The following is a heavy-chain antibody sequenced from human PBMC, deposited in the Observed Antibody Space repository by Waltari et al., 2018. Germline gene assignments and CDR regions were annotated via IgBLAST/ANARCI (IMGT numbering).Heavy chain of an antibody. CDR1: EFTLSSCA. D-gene: IGHD3-22*01. Sequence: QVQLVESGGGVVQPGRSLRPSCAASEFTLSSCAMHWVRQAPGKGLEWVAVISYNERNIYYVDSVKGRFIISRDNSNKMLYLQMNNLRTEDTAVYYCARDYCDRTNCHGMDVWGQGTTVIVSS. CDR2: ISYNERNI. J-gene: IGHJ6*02. CDR3: ARDYCDRTNCHGMDV. V-gene: IGHV3-30*04.